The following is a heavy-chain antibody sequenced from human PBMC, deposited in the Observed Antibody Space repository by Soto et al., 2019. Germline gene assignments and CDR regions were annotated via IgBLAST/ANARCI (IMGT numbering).Heavy chain of an antibody. V-gene: IGHV1-8*01. D-gene: IGHD6-13*01. CDR1: GYTFTSYD. Sequence: QVQLVQSGAEVKKPGASVKVSCKASGYTFTSYDINWVRQATGQGLEWMGWMNPNSGNTGYAQKFQGRVTMTRNTSLSPAYRELSSLRSEDTAVYYCARVVSRSWYGGPNWFDPWGQGTLVTVSS. CDR3: ARVVSRSWYGGPNWFDP. J-gene: IGHJ5*02. CDR2: MNPNSGNT.